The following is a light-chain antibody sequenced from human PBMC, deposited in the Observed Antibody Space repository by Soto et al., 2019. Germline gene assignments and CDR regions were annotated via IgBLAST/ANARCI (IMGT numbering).Light chain of an antibody. CDR1: ESIDNW. V-gene: IGKV1-5*01. CDR3: QQYHTDWT. CDR2: AAS. Sequence: DIQMTQSPSTLSASVGDTVTITCRASESIDNWLAWYQQKPGKAPKLLIFAASTLVRGVPSRFSGRGSGTEFTLTIRSLQADDYATFYCQQYHTDWTFGQGTKVDIK. J-gene: IGKJ1*01.